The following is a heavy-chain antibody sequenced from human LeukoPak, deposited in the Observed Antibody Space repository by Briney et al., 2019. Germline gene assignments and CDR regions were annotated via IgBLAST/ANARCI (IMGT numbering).Heavy chain of an antibody. CDR1: GFTFDDYA. CDR3: AKFRGLYGMGV. D-gene: IGHD3-16*01. Sequence: PGRSLRLSCAASGFTFDDYAMHWVRQAPGKGLEWVSGISWNSGSIGYADSVKGRFTISRDNAKNSLYLQMNSLRAEDTALYYCAKFRGLYGMGVWGQGTTVTVSS. CDR2: ISWNSGSI. V-gene: IGHV3-9*01. J-gene: IGHJ6*02.